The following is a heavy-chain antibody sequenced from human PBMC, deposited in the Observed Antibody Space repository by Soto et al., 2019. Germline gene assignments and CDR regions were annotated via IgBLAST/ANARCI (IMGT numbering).Heavy chain of an antibody. CDR3: ARIYDSRGGSEAFDI. D-gene: IGHD3-22*01. J-gene: IGHJ3*02. Sequence: ASVKVSCKASGYTFTSYAMHCVRQAPGQRLEWMGWINAGNGNTKYSQKFQGRVTITRDTSASTAYMELSSLRSEDTAVYYCARIYDSRGGSEAFDIWGQGTMVTVSS. V-gene: IGHV1-3*01. CDR2: INAGNGNT. CDR1: GYTFTSYA.